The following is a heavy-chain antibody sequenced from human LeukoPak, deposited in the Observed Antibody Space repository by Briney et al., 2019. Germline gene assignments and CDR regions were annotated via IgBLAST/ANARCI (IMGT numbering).Heavy chain of an antibody. CDR1: TFTKAW. J-gene: IGHJ4*02. V-gene: IGHV3-15*07. D-gene: IGHD3-16*01. Sequence: GGSLRLSCVLSTFTKAWMNWVRQAPGKGLEWVGRVKNRGDGMATDYAAPVKGRFIISRDDSKKTVYLQMDSLKTEDTAVYFCTTEYFGGFEYWGQGTLVAVSS. CDR2: VKNRGDGMAT. CDR3: TTEYFGGFEY.